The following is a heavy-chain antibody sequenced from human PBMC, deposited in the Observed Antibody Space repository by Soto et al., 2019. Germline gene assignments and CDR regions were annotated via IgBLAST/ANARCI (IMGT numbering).Heavy chain of an antibody. V-gene: IGHV4-39*01. D-gene: IGHD2-15*01. CDR2: IYYSGST. J-gene: IGHJ4*02. CDR1: GGSISSSSYY. Sequence: QLQLQESGPGLVKPSETLSLTCTVSGGSISSSSYYWGWIRQPPGKGLEWIGSIYYSGSTYYNPSLKSRVTISVDTSKNQFSLKLSSVTAADTAVYYCARPRRLGYCSGGSCPIDYWGQGTLVTVSS. CDR3: ARPRRLGYCSGGSCPIDY.